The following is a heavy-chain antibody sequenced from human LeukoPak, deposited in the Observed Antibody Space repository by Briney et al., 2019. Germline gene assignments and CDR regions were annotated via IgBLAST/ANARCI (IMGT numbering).Heavy chain of an antibody. CDR2: MRYDGSNK. V-gene: IGHV3-30*02. CDR3: ASIVVVAADAKNDY. CDR1: GFTFSRYG. J-gene: IGHJ4*02. D-gene: IGHD2-15*01. Sequence: GGSLRLCCAASGFTFSRYGMHWLRQAPGKGLEWVAFMRYDGSNKYYADSVKGRFTISRDISKNTLYLQMNSLRDEHTAVYYCASIVVVAADAKNDYWGQGTLVTVSS.